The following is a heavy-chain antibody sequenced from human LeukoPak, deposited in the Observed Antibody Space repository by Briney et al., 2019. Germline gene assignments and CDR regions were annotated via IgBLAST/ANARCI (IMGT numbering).Heavy chain of an antibody. J-gene: IGHJ3*02. D-gene: IGHD5-18*01. CDR3: ARDDAPIRGYSYGPGSGAFDI. V-gene: IGHV1-69*04. Sequence: SVKVSCKASGGTFSSYAISWVRQAPGQGLEWMGRIIPILGIANYAQKFQGRVTITADKSTSTAYMELSSLRSEDTAVYYCARDDAPIRGYSYGPGSGAFDIWGQGTMVTVSS. CDR2: IIPILGIA. CDR1: GGTFSSYA.